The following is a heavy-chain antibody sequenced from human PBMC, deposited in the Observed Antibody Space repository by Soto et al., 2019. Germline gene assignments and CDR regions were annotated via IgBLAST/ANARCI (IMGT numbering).Heavy chain of an antibody. CDR3: ARDRIREYYFDY. Sequence: QVQLVQSGAEVKKPGASVKVSCKASGYTFTSYYMHWVRQAPGQGLEWMGIINPSGGSTSYAKKFQGRVTMTRDTSTSTVYMELSSLRSEDTAVYYCARDRIREYYFDYWGQGTLVTVSS. CDR2: INPSGGST. CDR1: GYTFTSYY. V-gene: IGHV1-46*01. D-gene: IGHD3-3*02. J-gene: IGHJ4*02.